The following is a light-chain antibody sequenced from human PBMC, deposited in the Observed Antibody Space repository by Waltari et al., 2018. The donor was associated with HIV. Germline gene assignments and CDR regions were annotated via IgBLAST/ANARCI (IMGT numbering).Light chain of an antibody. J-gene: IGKJ2*01. CDR1: QSIFYNSNNKNY. Sequence: DIVMTQSPDSLAVSLGERATINCKSSQSIFYNSNNKNYLAWYQQKPGQPPKLLIYWASTRESGVPDRFSGSGSGTYFTLTISNLQAEDVAVYYCQQYFTSPVTFGQGTKLEIK. CDR2: WAS. V-gene: IGKV4-1*01. CDR3: QQYFTSPVT.